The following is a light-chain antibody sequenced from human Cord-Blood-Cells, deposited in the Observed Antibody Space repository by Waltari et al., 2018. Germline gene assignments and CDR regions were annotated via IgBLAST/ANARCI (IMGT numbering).Light chain of an antibody. V-gene: IGKV2-28*01. CDR2: LGS. J-gene: IGKJ2*03. Sequence: DIVLTQSPLSLPVTPGEPPSISSRSSQSLLHSTGYNYLDWYLQTPGQSPHLLIYLGSNRAAGVPDRVSGSGSGTDFTLKISRVEAEDVGVYYGMQALQTPYSFGQGTKLEIK. CDR1: QSLLHSTGYNY. CDR3: MQALQTPYS.